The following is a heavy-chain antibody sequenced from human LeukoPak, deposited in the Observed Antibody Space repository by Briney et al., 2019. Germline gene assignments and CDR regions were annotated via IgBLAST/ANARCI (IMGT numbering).Heavy chain of an antibody. J-gene: IGHJ5*02. CDR1: GGSFSGYY. D-gene: IGHD3-9*01. CDR3: VRDPREGYFDWLLRWFDP. V-gene: IGHV4-34*01. Sequence: SETLSLPCAVYGGSFSGYYWSWIRQPPGKGLEWIGSIYYSGSTYYNPSLKSRVTISVDTSKNQSSLKLSSVTAADTAMYYCVRDPREGYFDWLLRWFDPWGQGTLVTVSS. CDR2: IYYSGST.